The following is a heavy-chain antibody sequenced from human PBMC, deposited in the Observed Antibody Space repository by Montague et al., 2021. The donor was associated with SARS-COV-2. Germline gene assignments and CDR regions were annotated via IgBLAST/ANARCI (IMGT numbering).Heavy chain of an antibody. CDR1: GGSISSYY. CDR3: ARAQNTCFIANCVNYFEV. J-gene: IGHJ4*02. CDR2: VHYTGST. D-gene: IGHD4/OR15-4a*01. V-gene: IGHV4-59*01. Sequence: SETLSLTCEVSGGSISSYYWSWIRQSPGKGLEWIGYVHYTGSTKYNPSLKTRVTLSLDRPKNQFSLKLSSVTAADTAVYYCARAQNTCFIANCVNYFEVWGLGALVTVSS.